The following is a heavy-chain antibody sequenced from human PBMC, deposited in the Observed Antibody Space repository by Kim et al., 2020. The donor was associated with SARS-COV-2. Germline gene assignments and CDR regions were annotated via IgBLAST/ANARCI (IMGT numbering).Heavy chain of an antibody. J-gene: IGHJ6*02. CDR1: GGSMSSSNYY. CDR2: ISYSGRT. CDR3: AKTLPIFGVIMKDYGLDL. V-gene: IGHV4-39*02. D-gene: IGHD3-3*01. Sequence: SETLSLTCTVSGGSMSSSNYYWAWIRQPPGRGLEWIGTISYSGRTYYSPSLKSRLTLSVDTSKNHLSLRLTSVTAADTAVYYCAKTLPIFGVIMKDYGLDLWGQGTAVTVSS.